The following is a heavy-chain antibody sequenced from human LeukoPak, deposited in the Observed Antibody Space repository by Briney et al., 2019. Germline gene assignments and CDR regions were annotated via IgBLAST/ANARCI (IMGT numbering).Heavy chain of an antibody. CDR3: AREIRTGTTRGYYYYYMDG. V-gene: IGHV1-46*01. CDR2: INPSGGST. D-gene: IGHD1-1*01. Sequence: RASVKVSCKASGYTFTSYYMHWVRQAPGQGLEWMGIINPSGGSTSYAQKFQGRVTMTRDMSTSTVYMELSSLRSEGTAVYYCAREIRTGTTRGYYYYYMDGWGKGTTVTVSS. CDR1: GYTFTSYY. J-gene: IGHJ6*03.